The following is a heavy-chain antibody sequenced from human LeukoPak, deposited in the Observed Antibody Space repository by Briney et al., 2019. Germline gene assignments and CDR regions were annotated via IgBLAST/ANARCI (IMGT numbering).Heavy chain of an antibody. CDR3: ARVGSSGYYSSPLNY. CDR2: INPNSGGT. J-gene: IGHJ4*02. Sequence: ASVKVSCKASGYTFTGYYMHWVRQAPGQGLEWMGWINPNSGGTNYAQKFQGRVTMTRDTPISTAYMELSRLRSDDTAVYYCARVGSSGYYSSPLNYWGQGTLVTVSS. V-gene: IGHV1-2*02. D-gene: IGHD3-22*01. CDR1: GYTFTGYY.